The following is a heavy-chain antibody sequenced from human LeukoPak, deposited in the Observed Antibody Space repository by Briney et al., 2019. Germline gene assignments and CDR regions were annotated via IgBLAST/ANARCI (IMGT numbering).Heavy chain of an antibody. CDR3: ARVGEYYYGMDV. CDR1: GSTFSSYW. V-gene: IGHV3-74*01. CDR2: INSDGSST. J-gene: IGHJ6*02. Sequence: GGSLRLSCAASGSTFSSYWMHWVRQAPGKGLVWVSRINSDGSSTSYADSVKGRFTISRDNAKNTLYLQMNSLRAEDTAVYYCARVGEYYYGMDVWGQGTTVTVSS.